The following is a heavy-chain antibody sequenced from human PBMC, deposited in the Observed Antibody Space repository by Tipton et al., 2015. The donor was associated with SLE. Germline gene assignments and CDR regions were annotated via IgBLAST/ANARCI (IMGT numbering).Heavy chain of an antibody. J-gene: IGHJ3*02. CDR2: IHDSGRT. V-gene: IGHV4-59*01. CDR3: AASVLPTAPDGFDI. D-gene: IGHD2-2*01. Sequence: TLSLTCTVSGGSISGYYWSWIRQSPGKGLEWIGYIHDSGRTNSNPSLKSRITISEDTSKKQFSLKLKYVTAADTAVYYCAASVLPTAPDGFDIWGQGTMVTVSS. CDR1: GGSISGYY.